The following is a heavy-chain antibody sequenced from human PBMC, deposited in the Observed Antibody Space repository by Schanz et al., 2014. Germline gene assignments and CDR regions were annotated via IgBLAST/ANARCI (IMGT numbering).Heavy chain of an antibody. CDR1: GGSISSSNYY. CDR2: IYSSGST. D-gene: IGHD3-9*01. J-gene: IGHJ4*02. Sequence: QLQLQESGPGLVKPSETLSLTCTVSGGSISSSNYYWGWIRQPPGKGLEWIERIYSSGSTYYNPPLKCRVTTPVDPSKTQFPLRLSSVPAADTAVYYCARQFYDILTGYWFPYYFDYWGQGTLVTVSS. V-gene: IGHV4-39*01. CDR3: ARQFYDILTGYWFPYYFDY.